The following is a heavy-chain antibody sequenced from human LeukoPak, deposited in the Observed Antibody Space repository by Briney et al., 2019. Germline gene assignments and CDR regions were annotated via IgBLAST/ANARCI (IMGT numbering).Heavy chain of an antibody. Sequence: SETLSLTCTVSGGSISSSSYYWGWIRQPPGKGLEWIGSIYYSGSTYYNPSLKSRVTISVDTSKNQFSLKLSSVTAADTAVYYCAREARGAVAGPHDAFDIWGQGTMVTVSS. V-gene: IGHV4-39*07. CDR1: GGSISSSSYY. J-gene: IGHJ3*02. CDR2: IYYSGST. D-gene: IGHD6-19*01. CDR3: AREARGAVAGPHDAFDI.